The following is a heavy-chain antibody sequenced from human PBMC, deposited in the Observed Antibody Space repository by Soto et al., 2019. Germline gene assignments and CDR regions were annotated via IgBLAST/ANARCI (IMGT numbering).Heavy chain of an antibody. V-gene: IGHV3-64D*06. J-gene: IGHJ4*02. CDR1: GFTFSSYA. CDR2: ISSNGGST. D-gene: IGHD5-18*01. Sequence: GGSLRLSCSASGFTFSSYAMHWVRQAPGKGLEYVSAISSNGGSTYYADSVKGRFTISRDNSKNTLYLQMSSLRAEDTAVYYCVKDPRADTAMAPYWGQGTLVTVSS. CDR3: VKDPRADTAMAPY.